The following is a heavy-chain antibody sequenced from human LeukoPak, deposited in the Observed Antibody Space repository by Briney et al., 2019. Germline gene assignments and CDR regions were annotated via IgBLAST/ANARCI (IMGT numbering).Heavy chain of an antibody. Sequence: SGGSLRLSCAASGFTFSSYGMHWVRQAPGKGLEWVAVISYDGSNKYYADSVKGRFTISRDNSKNTLYLQLNSLRAEDTAVYYCAKEGYCGGDCIEYFQHWGQGTLVTVSS. CDR3: AKEGYCGGDCIEYFQH. CDR1: GFTFSSYG. D-gene: IGHD2-21*02. V-gene: IGHV3-30*18. J-gene: IGHJ1*01. CDR2: ISYDGSNK.